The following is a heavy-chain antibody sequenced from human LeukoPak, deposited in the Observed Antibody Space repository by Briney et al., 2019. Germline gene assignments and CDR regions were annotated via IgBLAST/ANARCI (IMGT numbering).Heavy chain of an antibody. V-gene: IGHV3-21*01. CDR2: ISSSSSYI. CDR1: GFTFSSYS. J-gene: IGHJ4*02. CDR3: ARNRITTVRGSYFNNYYFDY. Sequence: PGGSLRLSCAASGFTFSSYSMNWVRQAPGKGLEWVSSISSSSSYIYYADSVKGRFTISRDNAKNPLYLQMNSLRAEDTAVYYCARNRITTVRGSYFNNYYFDYWGQGTLVTVSS. D-gene: IGHD3-10*01.